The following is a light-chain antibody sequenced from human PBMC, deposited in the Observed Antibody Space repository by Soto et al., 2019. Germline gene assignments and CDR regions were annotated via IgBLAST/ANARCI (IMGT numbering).Light chain of an antibody. J-gene: IGKJ3*01. CDR3: QQYNNWSLA. CDR2: GAS. Sequence: EIVMTQSPATLSVSPGERATLSCRASQSVSSNLAWYQQKPGQAPRLLIYGASTRATGIPARFSGSGSGTEFTLSFCRLQSEDFAVYYCQQYNNWSLAFGPGTKVDIK. CDR1: QSVSSN. V-gene: IGKV3-15*01.